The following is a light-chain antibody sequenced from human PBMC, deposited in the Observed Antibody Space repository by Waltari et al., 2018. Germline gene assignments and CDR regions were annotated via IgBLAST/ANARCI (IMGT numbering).Light chain of an antibody. J-gene: IGLJ1*01. V-gene: IGLV1-44*01. CDR2: DNN. CDR1: SSNSGRNS. Sequence: QSVLPQPPSASGTPGQRVTIPCSGSSSNSGRNSVTWYQHLPGTAPKLLIYDNNQRPSGVPDRFSGSKSGTSASLAISGLRSEDEADYYCAAWHDSLNDYVFGTGTRLIVL. CDR3: AAWHDSLNDYV.